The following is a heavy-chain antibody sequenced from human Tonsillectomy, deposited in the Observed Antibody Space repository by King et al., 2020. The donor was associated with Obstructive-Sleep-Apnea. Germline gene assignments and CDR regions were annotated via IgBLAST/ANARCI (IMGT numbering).Heavy chain of an antibody. Sequence: VQLQESGPGLVKPSETLSLTCTVSDVSISSYYWSWIRQPPGKGLEWIGYIYYSGNTNYNPSLKSRVTISVDTSKNQFSLKLSSVTAADTAVYYCARGKNWFDPWGQGTLVTVSS. CDR3: ARGKNWFDP. CDR2: IYYSGNT. J-gene: IGHJ5*02. V-gene: IGHV4-59*01. CDR1: DVSISSYY.